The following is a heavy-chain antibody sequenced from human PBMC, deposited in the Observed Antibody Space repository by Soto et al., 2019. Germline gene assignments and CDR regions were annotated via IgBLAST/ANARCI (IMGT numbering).Heavy chain of an antibody. Sequence: SETLSLTCTVSGGSVSSGSYYWSWIRQPPGKGLEWIGYMYYSGSTNYTPSLKSRVTISEDTSKNQFSLKLSSVTAADTAVYYCARDLGRFGESRYYFDYWGQGTLVTVSS. CDR3: ARDLGRFGESRYYFDY. V-gene: IGHV4-61*01. CDR2: MYYSGST. D-gene: IGHD3-10*01. CDR1: GGSVSSGSYY. J-gene: IGHJ4*02.